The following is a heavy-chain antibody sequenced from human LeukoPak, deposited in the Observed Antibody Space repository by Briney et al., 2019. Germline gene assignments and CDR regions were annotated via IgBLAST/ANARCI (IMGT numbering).Heavy chain of an antibody. CDR3: ARDGGTYSSYNYYYYMDV. CDR1: GGTFSIYA. Sequence: SVNVSCKASGGTFSIYAISWVRQAPGQGLEWMGGIIPIFGTANYAQKFQGRVTITADESTSTAYMELSSLRSEDTAVYYCARDGGTYSSYNYYYYMDVWGKGTTVTVS. CDR2: IIPIFGTA. J-gene: IGHJ6*03. D-gene: IGHD6-6*01. V-gene: IGHV1-69*13.